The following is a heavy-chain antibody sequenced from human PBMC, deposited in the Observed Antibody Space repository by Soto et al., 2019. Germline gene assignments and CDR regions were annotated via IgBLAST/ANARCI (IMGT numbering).Heavy chain of an antibody. V-gene: IGHV4-39*01. CDR3: ARLSGYSSSELDP. D-gene: IGHD6-13*01. Sequence: SETLSRTCTVSGGSISSSSYYWGWILQPPGKGVEWIGSIYYSGSTYYNPSLRSRVTISVDTSKNQFSLKLSSVTAADTAVYYCARLSGYSSSELDPWGQGTLVTVSS. J-gene: IGHJ5*02. CDR1: GGSISSSSYY. CDR2: IYYSGST.